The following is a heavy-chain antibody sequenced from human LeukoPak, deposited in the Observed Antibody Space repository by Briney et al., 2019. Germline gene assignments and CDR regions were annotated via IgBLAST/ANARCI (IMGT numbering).Heavy chain of an antibody. J-gene: IGHJ6*03. CDR2: IYTSGST. CDR3: ARALFEMATITRYYYMDA. CDR1: GGSISSYY. D-gene: IGHD5-24*01. V-gene: IGHV4-4*09. Sequence: SETLSLTCTVSGGSISSYYWSWIRQPPGKGLEWIGYIYTSGSTNYNPSLKSRVTISVDTSKNQFSLKLSSVTPEDTAVYYCARALFEMATITRYYYMDAWGKGTTVTVSS.